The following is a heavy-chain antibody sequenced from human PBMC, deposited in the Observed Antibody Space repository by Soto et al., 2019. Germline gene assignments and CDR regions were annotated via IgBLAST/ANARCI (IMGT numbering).Heavy chain of an antibody. CDR3: ARTTDAFDI. J-gene: IGHJ3*02. CDR2: IDYSGST. Sequence: QVQLQESGPGLVKPSQTLSLTCTVSGYSISNGGYYWSWIRQRPGEGMEWLGYIDYSGSTYYNPSLKSRPTISVDTYKNQCSLKVNSVTAADKAVYYCARTTDAFDIWGQGTMVTVSS. D-gene: IGHD1-1*01. CDR1: GYSISNGGYY. V-gene: IGHV4-31*03.